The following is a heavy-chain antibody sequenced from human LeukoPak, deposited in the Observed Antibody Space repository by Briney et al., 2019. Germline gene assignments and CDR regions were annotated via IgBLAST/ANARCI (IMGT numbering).Heavy chain of an antibody. Sequence: PSETLSLTCTDSGGFMSSYYWSWIRQAPGTGMEWIGYIYYRAGTSYNPSLTSRVTTSEDTSKNQVSLLLNSVTAADTAVYYCARGGWLAPRDHWGEGTLVTVSS. J-gene: IGHJ4*02. D-gene: IGHD6-19*01. CDR1: GGFMSSYY. CDR2: IYYRAGT. CDR3: ARGGWLAPRDH. V-gene: IGHV4-59*01.